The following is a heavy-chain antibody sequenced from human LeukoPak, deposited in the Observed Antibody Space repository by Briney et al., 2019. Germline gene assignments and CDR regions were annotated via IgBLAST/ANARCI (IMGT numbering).Heavy chain of an antibody. CDR1: GGTFSSYA. CDR3: AREEPAAPTDCSSTSCYTGGWFDP. J-gene: IGHJ5*02. CDR2: IIPIFGTA. V-gene: IGHV1-69*05. D-gene: IGHD2-2*02. Sequence: ASVKVSCKASGGTFSSYAISWVRQAPGQGLEWMGGIIPIFGTANYAQKFQGRVTITTDESTSTAYMELSSLRSEDTAVYYCAREEPAAPTDCSSTSCYTGGWFDPWGQGTLVTVSS.